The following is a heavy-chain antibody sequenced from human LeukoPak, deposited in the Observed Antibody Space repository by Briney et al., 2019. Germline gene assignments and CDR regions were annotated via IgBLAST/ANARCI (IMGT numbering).Heavy chain of an antibody. J-gene: IGHJ6*03. CDR1: GASISSGNYY. CDR2: LHTTGGT. CDR3: ARVPRSYYYYYMDV. V-gene: IGHV4-61*02. Sequence: SETLSLTCIVSGASISSGNYYWTWIRQPAGKGLEWIGRLHTTGGTNYNPSFKSRLSISGDTSKNQFSLKLSSVTAADTAVYYCARVPRSYYYYYMDVWGKGTTVTVSS.